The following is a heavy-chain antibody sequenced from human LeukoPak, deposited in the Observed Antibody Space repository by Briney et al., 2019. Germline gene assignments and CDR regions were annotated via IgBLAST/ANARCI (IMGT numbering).Heavy chain of an antibody. Sequence: SGPTLVNPTQTLTLTCTFSGFSLSTSGVGVGWIRQPPGKALEWLALIYWNDDKRYSPSLKSRLTITKDTSKNQVVLTMTNMDPVDTATYYCVHGGCGDCYFDWFDPWGQGTLVTVSS. D-gene: IGHD2-21*02. V-gene: IGHV2-5*01. CDR1: GFSLSTSGVG. CDR3: VHGGCGDCYFDWFDP. J-gene: IGHJ5*02. CDR2: IYWNDDK.